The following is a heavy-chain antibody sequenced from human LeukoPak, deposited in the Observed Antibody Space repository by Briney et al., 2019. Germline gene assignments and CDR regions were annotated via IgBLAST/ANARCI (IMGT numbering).Heavy chain of an antibody. J-gene: IGHJ6*02. CDR1: GFTFSSYA. Sequence: GGSLTLSCAASGFTFSSYAMIWLRQAPGEGLEWVSAISGSGGSTYYADSVKGRFTISRDNSKNTLYLQMNSLRAEDTAVYYCAKDLASYYDSSGYHPGGLVKYYYYGMDVWGQGTTVTVSS. V-gene: IGHV3-23*01. CDR2: ISGSGGST. CDR3: AKDLASYYDSSGYHPGGLVKYYYYGMDV. D-gene: IGHD3-22*01.